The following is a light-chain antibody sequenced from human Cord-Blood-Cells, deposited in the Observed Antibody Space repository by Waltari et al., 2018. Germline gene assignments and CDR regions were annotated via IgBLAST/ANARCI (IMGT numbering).Light chain of an antibody. CDR2: YKSDSDK. CDR3: MIWHSSAWV. Sequence: QAVLTQPSSLFPSPGASSSLTFTLLSGINVGTYRIYWYQQKPGIPPQSLPGYKSDSDKQQGSGVPSRFSGSKDASANAGILLISGLQSEDEADYYCMIWHSSAWVFGGGTKLTVL. V-gene: IGLV5-45*02. J-gene: IGLJ3*02. CDR1: SGINVGTYR.